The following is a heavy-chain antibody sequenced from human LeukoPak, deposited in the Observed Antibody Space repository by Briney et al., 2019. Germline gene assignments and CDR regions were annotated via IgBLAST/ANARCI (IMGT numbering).Heavy chain of an antibody. CDR3: ARVRPSIAARRLGAGWFDY. D-gene: IGHD6-6*01. J-gene: IGHJ4*02. CDR2: IIPILGIA. V-gene: IGHV1-69*04. Sequence: GSSVKVSCKASGGTFSSYAISWVRQAPGQGLEWMGRIIPILGIANYAQKFQGRVTITADKSTSTAYMELSSLRSDDTAVYYCARVRPSIAARRLGAGWFDYWGQGTLVTVSS. CDR1: GGTFSSYA.